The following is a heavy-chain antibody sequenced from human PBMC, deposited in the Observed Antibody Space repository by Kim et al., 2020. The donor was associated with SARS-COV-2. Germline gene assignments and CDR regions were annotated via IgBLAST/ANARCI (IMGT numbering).Heavy chain of an antibody. V-gene: IGHV3-33*05. CDR2: ISYDGSNK. J-gene: IGHJ6*02. Sequence: GGSLRLSCAASGFTFSSYGMHWVRQAPGKGLEWVAVISYDGSNKYYADSVKGRFTISRDNSKNTLYLQMNSVRAEDTAVYYCARDRVQWGTYYYYYGMDVWGQGTTVTVSS. CDR3: ARDRVQWGTYYYYYGMDV. D-gene: IGHD1-1*01. CDR1: GFTFSSYG.